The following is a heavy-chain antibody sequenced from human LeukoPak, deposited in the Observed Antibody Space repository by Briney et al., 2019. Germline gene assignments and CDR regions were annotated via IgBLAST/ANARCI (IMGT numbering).Heavy chain of an antibody. Sequence: SETLSLTCTVSGGSISSSSYYWGWIRQPPGKVLEWIGSIYYSGSTYYNPSLKSRVTISVDTSKNQSSLKLSSVTAADTAVYYCARHNGTVGCFDSWGQGTLVTVSS. CDR1: GGSISSSSYY. CDR3: ARHNGTVGCFDS. CDR2: IYYSGST. D-gene: IGHD4-23*01. V-gene: IGHV4-39*01. J-gene: IGHJ4*02.